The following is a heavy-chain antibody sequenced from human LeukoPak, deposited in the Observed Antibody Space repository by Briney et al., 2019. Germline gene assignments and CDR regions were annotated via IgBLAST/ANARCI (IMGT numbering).Heavy chain of an antibody. CDR1: NDSFTNYY. CDR2: IFGSGGA. V-gene: IGHV4-4*07. CDR3: ARVIGVGDKYFDS. Sequence: SETLSLTCTVSNDSFTNYYWSWIRQSAGKGLEWIGRIFGSGGANYNPSLRSRVTLSADASKNQVFLRLASVTAADTAVYYCARVIGVGDKYFDSWGQGTPVTVSS. J-gene: IGHJ5*01. D-gene: IGHD3-22*01.